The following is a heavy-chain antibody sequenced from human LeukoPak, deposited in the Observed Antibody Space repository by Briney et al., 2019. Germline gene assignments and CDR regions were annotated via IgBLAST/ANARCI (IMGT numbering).Heavy chain of an antibody. D-gene: IGHD2-2*01. Sequence: CGPTLLNATHTLTLTGTFTGFWLSNSGMCVCWICQIPGKVLEWIAPTTWDVDKYYKTSLKTSLTISKDTFKNQVALTMTNVDAVDTSTYYCARSASEFYSVMHFWGQGTRSPSP. J-gene: IGHJ6*02. CDR2: TTWDVDK. V-gene: IGHV2-70*13. CDR1: GFWLSNSGMC. CDR3: ARSASEFYSVMHF.